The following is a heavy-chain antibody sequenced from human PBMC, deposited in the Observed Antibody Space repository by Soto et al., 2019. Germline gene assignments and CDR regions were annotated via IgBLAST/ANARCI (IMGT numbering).Heavy chain of an antibody. V-gene: IGHV1-18*01. Sequence: QVQLVQSGAEVKKPGASVKVSCKASGYTFTSYGISWVRQAPGQGLEWMGWSSAYNGNTNYAQKLQGRVTMTTDTSTSTAYMELRSLRSDDTAVYYCASDHNIAVAGTVDGDYWGQGTLVTVSS. CDR3: ASDHNIAVAGTVDGDY. D-gene: IGHD6-19*01. CDR1: GYTFTSYG. J-gene: IGHJ4*02. CDR2: SSAYNGNT.